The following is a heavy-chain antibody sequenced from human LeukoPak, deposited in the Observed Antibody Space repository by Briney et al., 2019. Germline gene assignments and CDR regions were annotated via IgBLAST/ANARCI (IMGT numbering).Heavy chain of an antibody. J-gene: IGHJ6*03. CDR2: ISSSSSYI. Sequence: GGSLRLSCAASGFTFSSYSMNWVRQAPGKGLEWVSSISSSSSYIYYADSVKGRFTISRDNAKNSLYLQMNSLRAEDTAVYYCARETGHPPDYDFWSGPLYYYYYMDVWGKGTTVTVSS. V-gene: IGHV3-21*01. CDR1: GFTFSSYS. D-gene: IGHD3-3*01. CDR3: ARETGHPPDYDFWSGPLYYYYYMDV.